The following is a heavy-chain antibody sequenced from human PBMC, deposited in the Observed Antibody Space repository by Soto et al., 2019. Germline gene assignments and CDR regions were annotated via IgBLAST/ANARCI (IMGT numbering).Heavy chain of an antibody. D-gene: IGHD3-3*01. CDR2: ITSSGGST. CDR1: GFTFSGYA. J-gene: IGHJ4*02. CDR3: AKLGDFWDGYYYYFDY. V-gene: IGHV3-23*01. Sequence: EVQLLESGGGLVQPGGSLRLSCAASGFTFSGYAISWVRQAPGKGLEWVSGITSSGGSTYYADSVKGRFTISRDNSRNTLYLQMNSLRVEDTALYYCAKLGDFWDGYYYYFDYWGQGTLVTVSS.